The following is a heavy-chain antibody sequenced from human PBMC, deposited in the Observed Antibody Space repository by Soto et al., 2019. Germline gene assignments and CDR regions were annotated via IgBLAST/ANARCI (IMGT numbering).Heavy chain of an antibody. CDR1: GGSLSTYY. J-gene: IGHJ4*02. D-gene: IGHD4-17*01. CDR2: FYTSGST. Sequence: PSETLSLTCTVSGGSLSTYYWNWNRQTAGKGLEWIERFYTSGSTIYNPSLKSRVTMSVDTSKNQFSLRLSSVTAADTAVYYCARSHGDYPVHFDYWGQGTLVTVSS. CDR3: ARSHGDYPVHFDY. V-gene: IGHV4-4*07.